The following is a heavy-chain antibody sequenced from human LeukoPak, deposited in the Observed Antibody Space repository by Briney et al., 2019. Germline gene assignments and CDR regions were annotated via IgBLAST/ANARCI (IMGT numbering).Heavy chain of an antibody. CDR2: IYYSGST. D-gene: IGHD2-15*01. Sequence: KPSETLSLTCTVSGGSISSYYWSWIRQPPGKGLEWIGYIYYSGSTNYNPSLKSRVTISVDTSKNQFSLKLSSVTAADTAVYYCARGRVARGAFDIGGQGTMVTVSS. CDR3: ARGRVARGAFDI. V-gene: IGHV4-59*01. J-gene: IGHJ3*02. CDR1: GGSISSYY.